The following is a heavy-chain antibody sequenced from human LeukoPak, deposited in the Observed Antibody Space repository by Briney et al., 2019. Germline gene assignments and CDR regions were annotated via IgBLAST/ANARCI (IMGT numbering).Heavy chain of an antibody. J-gene: IGHJ4*02. V-gene: IGHV4-61*08. Sequence: SETLFLTCTVSGDSVSSGGYYSSWIRQPPVNGLEWIGYIYYSWSTNYNPSLMCRVTISVDTSKNQLSLKLSSVTAADTAVYYCANSLWWLRNWGQGTLVTASS. CDR2: IYYSWST. CDR1: GDSVSSGGYY. CDR3: ANSLWWLRN. D-gene: IGHD4/OR15-4a*01.